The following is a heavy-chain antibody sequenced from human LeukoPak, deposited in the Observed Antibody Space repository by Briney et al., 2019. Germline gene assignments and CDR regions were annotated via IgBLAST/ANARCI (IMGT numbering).Heavy chain of an antibody. J-gene: IGHJ4*02. D-gene: IGHD2/OR15-2a*01. Sequence: GGSLRLSCAASGLTLSDCYMSWIRQAPGKGLECVAYIYPGGGVIYYADSVKGRFTIFRDNTKNSLYLQMSSLRAEDTAIYYCARDYHNKGHDYWGPGTLVTVSS. V-gene: IGHV3-11*01. CDR1: GLTLSDCY. CDR2: IYPGGGVI. CDR3: ARDYHNKGHDY.